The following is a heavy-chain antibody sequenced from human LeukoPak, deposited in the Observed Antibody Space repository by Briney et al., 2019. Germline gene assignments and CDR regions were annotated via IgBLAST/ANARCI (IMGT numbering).Heavy chain of an antibody. J-gene: IGHJ4*02. CDR3: AREYCSGGRCQYYFDY. Sequence: GSLRLSCAASGFTFSSYAMQWVRQAPGKGLEYVSGISSDGGSPFHVNSVKGRFTISRDNSKDTLYLQMGSLRAEDMAVYYCAREYCSGGRCQYYFDYWGQGTLVTVSS. V-gene: IGHV3-64*01. CDR1: GFTFSSYA. CDR2: ISSDGGSP. D-gene: IGHD2-15*01.